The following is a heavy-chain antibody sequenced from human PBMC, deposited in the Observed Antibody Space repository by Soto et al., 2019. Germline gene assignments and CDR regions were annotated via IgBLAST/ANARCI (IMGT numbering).Heavy chain of an antibody. J-gene: IGHJ6*02. CDR1: GYTLTELS. Sequence: ASVKVSCKVSGYTLTELSMHWVRQAPRKGLEWMGGFDPEDGETIYAQKFQGRVTMTEDTSTDTAYMELSSLRSEDTAVYYCATLKDIVVVVAATPYYYGMDVWGQGTTVTVSS. D-gene: IGHD2-15*01. CDR3: ATLKDIVVVVAATPYYYGMDV. CDR2: FDPEDGET. V-gene: IGHV1-24*01.